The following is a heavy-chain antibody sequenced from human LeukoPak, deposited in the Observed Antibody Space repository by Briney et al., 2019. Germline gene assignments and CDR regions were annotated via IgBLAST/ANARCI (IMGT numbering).Heavy chain of an antibody. Sequence: PSETLSLTCTVSGGSISSYYWSWIRQPPGKGPEWIGYIYYSGSTNYNPSLKSRVTISVDTSKNQFSLKLSSVTAADTAVYYCARVSPRGGDPYDYWGQGTLVTVSS. V-gene: IGHV4-59*01. D-gene: IGHD3-10*01. CDR3: ARVSPRGGDPYDY. CDR1: GGSISSYY. CDR2: IYYSGST. J-gene: IGHJ4*02.